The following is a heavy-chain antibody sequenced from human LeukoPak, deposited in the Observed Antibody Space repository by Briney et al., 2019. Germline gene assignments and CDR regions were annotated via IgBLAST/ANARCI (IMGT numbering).Heavy chain of an antibody. D-gene: IGHD6-13*01. Sequence: SETLSLTCTVSGGSISSYYWSWIRQPPGKGLEWIGYIYYSGSTNYNPSLKSRVTISVGTSKNQFSLKLSSVTAADTAVYYCAITIAAADLDAFDIWGQGTMVTVSS. CDR2: IYYSGST. CDR1: GGSISSYY. CDR3: AITIAAADLDAFDI. J-gene: IGHJ3*02. V-gene: IGHV4-59*08.